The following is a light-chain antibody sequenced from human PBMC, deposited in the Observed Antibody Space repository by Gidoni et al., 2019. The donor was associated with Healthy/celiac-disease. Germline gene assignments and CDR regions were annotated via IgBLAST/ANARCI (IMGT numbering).Light chain of an antibody. V-gene: IGLV2-14*01. CDR2: EVS. J-gene: IGLJ2*01. CDR1: SSDVGGYNY. CDR3: SSYTSSSTVV. Sequence: QSALTRPASVSGSPGQSITIPCTATSSDVGGYNYVSWYHQHPGKAPKLMIYEVSNRPSGVSNRFSGSKSGNTASLTISGLQAEDEADYYYSSYTSSSTVVFGGGTKLTVL.